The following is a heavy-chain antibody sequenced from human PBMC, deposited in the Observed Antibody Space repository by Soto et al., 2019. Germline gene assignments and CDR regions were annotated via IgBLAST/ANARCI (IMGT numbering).Heavy chain of an antibody. CDR2: INPNSGGT. CDR3: ARASYYYGSGSLDV. D-gene: IGHD3-10*01. V-gene: IGHV1-2*04. CDR1: GYTFTGYY. J-gene: IGHJ6*04. Sequence: ASVKVSCKASGYTFTGYYMHWVRQAPGQGLEWIGWINPNSGGTNYAQKFQGWVTMTRDTSISTAYMELSRLRSDDTAVYYCARASYYYGSGSLDVWGKGTTVTVSS.